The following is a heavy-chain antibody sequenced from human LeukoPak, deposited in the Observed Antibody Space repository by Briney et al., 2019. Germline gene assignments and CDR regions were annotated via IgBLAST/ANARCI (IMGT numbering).Heavy chain of an antibody. CDR1: GFTFSSYW. CDR2: INQDGSEK. Sequence: PGGSLRLSCVVSGFTFSSYWMSWVRQVPGKGLEWVANINQDGSEKYYVDSVKGRFTISRDNAKNSLYLQMNSLRAEDTAVYYCARDVGSYYDILTGYYGRGWFDPWGQGTLVTVSS. V-gene: IGHV3-7*01. J-gene: IGHJ5*02. D-gene: IGHD3-9*01. CDR3: ARDVGSYYDILTGYYGRGWFDP.